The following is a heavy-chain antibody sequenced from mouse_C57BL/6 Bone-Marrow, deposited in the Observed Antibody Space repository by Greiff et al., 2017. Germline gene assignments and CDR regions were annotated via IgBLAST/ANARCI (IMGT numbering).Heavy chain of an antibody. V-gene: IGHV1-64*01. D-gene: IGHD2-4*01. Sequence: QVQLQQPGAELVKPGASVKLSCKASGYTFTSYWMHWVKQRPGQGLEWIGMIHPNSGSTNYNEKFKSKATLTVDKSSSTAYMQLSSLTSEDSAVYYCARDDYGNHYFDYWGQGTTLTVSS. CDR3: ARDDYGNHYFDY. CDR1: GYTFTSYW. J-gene: IGHJ2*01. CDR2: IHPNSGST.